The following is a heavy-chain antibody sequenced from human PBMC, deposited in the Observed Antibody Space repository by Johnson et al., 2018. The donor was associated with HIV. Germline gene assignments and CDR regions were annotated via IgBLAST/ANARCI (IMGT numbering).Heavy chain of an antibody. Sequence: VQLVESGGDLVKPGGSLRLSCAASGFIFSDYSMSWVRQAPGKGLEWVANIKQDGSEKYYADSVKGRFTISRDNSKNTLYLQMNSLRAEDTAVYYCARDLGPDGAFDSWGQGTMVTVSS. CDR3: ARDLGPDGAFDS. V-gene: IGHV3-7*01. J-gene: IGHJ3*02. D-gene: IGHD5-24*01. CDR2: IKQDGSEK. CDR1: GFIFSDYS.